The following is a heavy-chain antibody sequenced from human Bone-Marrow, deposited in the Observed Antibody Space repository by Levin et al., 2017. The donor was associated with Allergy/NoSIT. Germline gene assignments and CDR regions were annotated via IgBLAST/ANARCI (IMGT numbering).Heavy chain of an antibody. J-gene: IGHJ6*02. CDR2: INTNTGNP. CDR1: GYTFTSYA. V-gene: IGHV7-4-1*02. Sequence: ASVKVSCKASGYTFTSYAMNWVRQAPGQGLEWMGWINTNTGNPTYAQGFTGRFVFSLDTSVSTAYLQISSLKAEDTAVYYCARRRDPLLVVPAAMDNYYYYYGMDVWGQGTTVTVSS. CDR3: ARRRDPLLVVPAAMDNYYYYYGMDV. D-gene: IGHD2-2*01.